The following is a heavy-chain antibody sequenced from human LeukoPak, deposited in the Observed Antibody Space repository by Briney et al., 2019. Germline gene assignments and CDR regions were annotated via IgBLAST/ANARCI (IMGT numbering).Heavy chain of an antibody. Sequence: APVKVSCKTSGYTFTGYYMHWVRHAPGQGLGWMGWINPNSGGTNYAQKFQGRVTMTRDTSIYTAYMELSRLTSDDTAVYYCARVPAAIGNDWFDPWGQGALVTVSS. CDR2: INPNSGGT. D-gene: IGHD2-2*02. J-gene: IGHJ5*02. CDR1: GYTFTGYY. V-gene: IGHV1-2*02. CDR3: ARVPAAIGNDWFDP.